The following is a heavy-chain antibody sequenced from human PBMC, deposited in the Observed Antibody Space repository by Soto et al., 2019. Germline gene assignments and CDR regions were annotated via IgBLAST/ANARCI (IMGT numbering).Heavy chain of an antibody. V-gene: IGHV4-4*02. CDR2: IYQSGST. Sequence: QVQLQESGPGLVKPSGTLSLTCAVSGGAISSGKWWSWVRQPPGKGLEWIGEIYQSGSTNYNPSLESRVRMSVDKSRNQFSLKLTSVSAADTAVYYCARASATIAAAAIFDYWGPGTLVTVSS. D-gene: IGHD6-13*01. J-gene: IGHJ4*02. CDR3: ARASATIAAAAIFDY. CDR1: GGAISSGKW.